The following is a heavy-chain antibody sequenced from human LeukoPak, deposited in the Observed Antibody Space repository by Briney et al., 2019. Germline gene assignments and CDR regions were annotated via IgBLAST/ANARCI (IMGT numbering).Heavy chain of an antibody. CDR2: ISSSSSYI. J-gene: IGHJ3*02. Sequence: GGSLRLSCAASGFSFSSYSMNWVRQAPGKGLEWVSSISSSSSYIYYADSVKGRFTISRDNAKNSLYLQMNSLRAEDTAVYYCARVRSSYYYESSGYYQYDAFDIWGQGTMVTVSS. CDR3: ARVRSSYYYESSGYYQYDAFDI. CDR1: GFSFSSYS. V-gene: IGHV3-21*04. D-gene: IGHD3-22*01.